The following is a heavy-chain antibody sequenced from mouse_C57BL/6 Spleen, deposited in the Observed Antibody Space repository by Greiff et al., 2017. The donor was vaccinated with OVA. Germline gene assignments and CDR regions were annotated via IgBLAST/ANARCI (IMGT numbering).Heavy chain of an antibody. V-gene: IGHV5-17*01. CDR3: ARRDWYFDV. J-gene: IGHJ1*03. CDR1: GFTFRDYG. CDR2: ISSGSSTI. Sequence: EVMLVESGGGLVKPGGSLKLSCAASGFTFRDYGLHWVRQAPEKGLEWVAYISSGSSTIYYADTVKGRFTISRDNAKNTLFLQMTSLRSEDTAMYYCARRDWYFDVWGTGTTVTVSS.